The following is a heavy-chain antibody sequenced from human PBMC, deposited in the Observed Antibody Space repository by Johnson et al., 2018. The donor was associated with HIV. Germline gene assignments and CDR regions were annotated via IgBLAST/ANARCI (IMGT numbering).Heavy chain of an antibody. CDR3: ARALQRWLQWDAFDI. D-gene: IGHD5-24*01. CDR2: ISYDGSNK. J-gene: IGHJ3*02. CDR1: GFTFSSYA. Sequence: QVQLVESGGGVVQPGRSLKLSCAASGFTFSSYAMHWVRQAPGKGLDWVAVISYDGSNKYYADSVKGRFTISRDNSKNTLYLQMNSLRAEDTAVYYCARALQRWLQWDAFDIWGQGTMVTVSS. V-gene: IGHV3-30-3*01.